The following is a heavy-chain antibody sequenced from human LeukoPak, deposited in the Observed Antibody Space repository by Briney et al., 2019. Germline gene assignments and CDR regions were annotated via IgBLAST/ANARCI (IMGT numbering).Heavy chain of an antibody. CDR3: ARDSSGWHSDY. CDR1: GFTFSTYA. CDR2: IWYDGSNK. Sequence: TGRSLRLSCADSGFTFSTYAMHWVRQAPGKGLEWVAVIWYDGSNKYYADSVKGRFTISKANSKNTLYLQMNSLRPEDTAVYYCARDSSGWHSDYWGQGTLVTVSS. D-gene: IGHD6-19*01. V-gene: IGHV3-33*08. J-gene: IGHJ4*02.